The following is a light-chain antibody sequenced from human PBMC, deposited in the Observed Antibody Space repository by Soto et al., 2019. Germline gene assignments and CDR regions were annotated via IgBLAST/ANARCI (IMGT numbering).Light chain of an antibody. CDR1: MRDVGAYNL. Sequence: SVLTQPASVSGSPGQSITISCAGTMRDVGAYNLVSWYQQHPGRAPQLIIFEVRYRPSGISFRFSGSKSGNTASLTISGLQAEDEADYYCSSFTSQSSLIFGGGTKVTVL. J-gene: IGLJ2*01. CDR2: EVR. V-gene: IGLV2-14*01. CDR3: SSFTSQSSLI.